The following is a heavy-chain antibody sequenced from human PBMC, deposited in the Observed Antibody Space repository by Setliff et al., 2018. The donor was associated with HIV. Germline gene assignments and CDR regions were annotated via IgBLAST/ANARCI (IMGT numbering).Heavy chain of an antibody. CDR2: LTPILALT. J-gene: IGHJ6*03. CDR1: GGTFNSYT. Sequence: GASVKVSCKASGGTFNSYTINWVRQAPGQGLEWMGGLTPILALTTYAQKFQGRVTISTDESTRTAYMELSSLRSEDTAVYYCAREARYQDRYYYYMDVWGKGTTVTVSS. V-gene: IGHV1-69*16. D-gene: IGHD1-20*01. CDR3: AREARYQDRYYYYMDV.